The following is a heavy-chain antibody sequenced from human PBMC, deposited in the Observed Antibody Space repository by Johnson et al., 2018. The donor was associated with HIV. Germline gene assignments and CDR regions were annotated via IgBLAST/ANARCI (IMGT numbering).Heavy chain of an antibody. CDR1: GFTFTNYG. D-gene: IGHD2-15*01. J-gene: IGHJ3*02. V-gene: IGHV3-30*03. Sequence: QVHLVESGGGVVQPGRSLRLSCAASGFTFTNYGMHWVRQAPGKGLEWVAIISYDGNNKYYADSVKGRFTISRDNSKNTLYLQMNSLRAEDTALYYCARVLIVVVVAAEIDAFDIWGQGTMVTVSS. CDR3: ARVLIVVVVAAEIDAFDI. CDR2: ISYDGNNK.